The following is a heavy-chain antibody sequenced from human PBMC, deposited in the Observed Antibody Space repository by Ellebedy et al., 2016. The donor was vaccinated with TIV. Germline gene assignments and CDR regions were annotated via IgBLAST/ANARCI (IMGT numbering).Heavy chain of an antibody. CDR2: INSDGSST. CDR3: ARERDTAMGDY. V-gene: IGHV3-74*01. J-gene: IGHJ4*02. D-gene: IGHD5-18*01. CDR1: GFTFSSFW. Sequence: GESLKISCAASGFTFSSFWLHWVRQAPGKGLVWVSRINSDGSSTSNADSVKGRVTISRDNAKNTLSLQMNSLGPEDTAVYYCARERDTAMGDYWGQGTLVTVSS.